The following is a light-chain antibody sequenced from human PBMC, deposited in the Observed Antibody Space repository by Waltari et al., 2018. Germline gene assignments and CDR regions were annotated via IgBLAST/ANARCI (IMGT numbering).Light chain of an antibody. V-gene: IGLV7-46*01. Sequence: QAVVTQEPSLTVSPGGTVTLTSGSNTGAVTSGHYPYWFQQKPGQAPRTLIYDTDNKHSWTPARFSGSLLGGKAALTLSAAQPEDEAEYYCLLSYSDSWLFGGGTKLTVL. CDR3: LLSYSDSWL. CDR1: TGAVTSGHY. CDR2: DTD. J-gene: IGLJ2*01.